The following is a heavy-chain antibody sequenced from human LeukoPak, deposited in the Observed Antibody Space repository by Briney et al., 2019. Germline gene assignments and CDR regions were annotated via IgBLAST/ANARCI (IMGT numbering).Heavy chain of an antibody. J-gene: IGHJ6*03. D-gene: IGHD1-1*01. Sequence: ASVKVSCKVSGYTLTELSMHWVRQAPGKGLEWMGGFDPEDGETIYAQKFQGRVTMTEDTSTDTAYMELSSLRSEDTAVYYCARDNSRLEVRIGYYYYYMDVWGKGTSVTISS. CDR2: FDPEDGET. V-gene: IGHV1-24*01. CDR3: ARDNSRLEVRIGYYYYYMDV. CDR1: GYTLTELS.